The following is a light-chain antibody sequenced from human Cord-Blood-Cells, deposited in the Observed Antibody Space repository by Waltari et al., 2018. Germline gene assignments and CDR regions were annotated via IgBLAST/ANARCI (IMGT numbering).Light chain of an antibody. Sequence: DIVMTQSPDSLAVSLGERATINCQSSQSVLYSSNNKNYLAWYQQKPGQPPKLLIYWAYTRESGVPDRFSGSGSGTDFTLTISSLQAEDVAVYYCQQYYSTPHFGGGTKVEIK. CDR3: QQYYSTPH. V-gene: IGKV4-1*01. J-gene: IGKJ4*01. CDR2: WAY. CDR1: QSVLYSSNNKNY.